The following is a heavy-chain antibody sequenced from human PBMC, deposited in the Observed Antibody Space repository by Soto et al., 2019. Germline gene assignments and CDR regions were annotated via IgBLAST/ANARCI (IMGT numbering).Heavy chain of an antibody. J-gene: IGHJ4*02. Sequence: SLRLSCEASGFNFSSYGIHWVRQAPGKGLEWVAIIWNDGSNEYYADSAKGRFTISRDNSKNTVYLQVSKLRAEDTAVYFCARDQTDSGGYSDSWGQGTLVTVSS. D-gene: IGHD3-22*01. CDR2: IWNDGSNE. CDR1: GFNFSSYG. V-gene: IGHV3-33*01. CDR3: ARDQTDSGGYSDS.